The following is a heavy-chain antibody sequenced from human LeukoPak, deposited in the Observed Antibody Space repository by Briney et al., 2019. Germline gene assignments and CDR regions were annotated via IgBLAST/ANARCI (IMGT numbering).Heavy chain of an antibody. Sequence: GSLRLSCAASGFTFSNYGMHWVRQPPGKGLEWIGYIYYSGSTNYNPSLRSRVTISVDTSKNQFSLKLSSVTAADTAVYYCAREDSSSWCSRGAFDIWGQGTMVTVSS. V-gene: IGHV4-59*01. CDR2: IYYSGST. D-gene: IGHD6-13*01. CDR3: AREDSSSWCSRGAFDI. J-gene: IGHJ3*02. CDR1: GFTFSNYG.